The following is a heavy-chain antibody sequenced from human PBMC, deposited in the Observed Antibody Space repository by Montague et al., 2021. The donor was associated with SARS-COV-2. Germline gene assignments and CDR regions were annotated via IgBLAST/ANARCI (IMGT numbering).Heavy chain of an antibody. CDR1: GFSLSTSPMC. V-gene: IGHV2-70*01. CDR2: IDWDDEK. J-gene: IGHJ6*02. D-gene: IGHD1-26*01. Sequence: PALVKPTQTLTLTCTFSGFSLSTSPMCVSWIRQPPGKALEWLALIDWDDEKFYSTSLKTRLTISKDTSKNQVVLTLTNMDPVDTATYYCARIRWVPKDCYYYGLDVWGQGTTVTVSS. CDR3: ARIRWVPKDCYYYGLDV.